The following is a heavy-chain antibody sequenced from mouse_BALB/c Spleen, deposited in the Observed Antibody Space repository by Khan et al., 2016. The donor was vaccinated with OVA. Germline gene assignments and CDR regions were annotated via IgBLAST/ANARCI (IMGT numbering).Heavy chain of an antibody. CDR3: ARQPYYHYYIMDY. CDR2: IWSDGST. D-gene: IGHD2-10*01. Sequence: VELVESGPGLVAPSQSLSITCTISGFSLTNYGVHWVRQPPGKGLEWLVVIWSDGSTSYNSALNSRLIISKDNSKSQVFLKMNSLQTDDTAMYYCARQPYYHYYIMDYWGQGTSGTVSS. CDR1: GFSLTNYG. J-gene: IGHJ4*01. V-gene: IGHV2-6-1*01.